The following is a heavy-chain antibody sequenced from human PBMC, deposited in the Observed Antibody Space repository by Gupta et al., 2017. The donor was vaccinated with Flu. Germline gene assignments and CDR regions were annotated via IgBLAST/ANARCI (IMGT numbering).Heavy chain of an antibody. D-gene: IGHD3-10*01. J-gene: IGHJ4*02. CDR2: VYWSDDQ. V-gene: IGHV2-5*01. CDR3: VHVTKFYYFDL. Sequence: VGWVRQPPGKALEWLALVYWSDDQRYSPSLQHRLTITKDTSKSQVVLALSDMAPVDTATYFCVHVTKFYYFDLWGQGTLVTVSS.